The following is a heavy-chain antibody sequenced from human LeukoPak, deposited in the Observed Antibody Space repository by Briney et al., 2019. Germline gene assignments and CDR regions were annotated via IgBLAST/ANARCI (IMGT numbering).Heavy chain of an antibody. Sequence: GGSLRLSCAVSGFTFSSYGMSWVRQAPGKGLEWVSAISGSGGTTYYADSVKGRFTISRDNSKNTLYLQMNSLKTEDTAVYYCTTEGGAIAGIDIWGQGTMVTVSS. CDR3: TTEGGAIAGIDI. J-gene: IGHJ3*02. CDR2: ISGSGGTT. CDR1: GFTFSSYG. D-gene: IGHD6-13*01. V-gene: IGHV3-23*01.